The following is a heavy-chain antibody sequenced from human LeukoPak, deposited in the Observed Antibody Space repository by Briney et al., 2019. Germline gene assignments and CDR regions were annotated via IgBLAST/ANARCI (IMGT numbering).Heavy chain of an antibody. CDR1: GFTFSSYS. V-gene: IGHV3-21*04. J-gene: IGHJ4*02. Sequence: GGSLRLSCAASGFTFSSYSMNWVRQAPGKGLEWVSSISSSSSYIYYADSVKGRFTISRDNARKSLYLQMNSLRAEDTALYYCARLGARAVANTPLDYWGRGTLVTVSS. CDR2: ISSSSSYI. CDR3: ARLGARAVANTPLDY. D-gene: IGHD6-19*01.